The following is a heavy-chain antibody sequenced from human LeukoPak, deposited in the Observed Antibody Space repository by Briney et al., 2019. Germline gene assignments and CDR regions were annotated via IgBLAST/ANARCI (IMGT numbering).Heavy chain of an antibody. J-gene: IGHJ6*02. CDR2: MNPNSGNT. Sequence: ASVKVSCKASGYTFTSYDINWVRQATGQGLEWMGWMNPNSGNTGYAQKFQGRVTMTRNTSTSTAYMELSSLRSEDTAVYYCAGSYSSGWSFYYYYGMDVWGQGTTVTVSS. V-gene: IGHV1-8*01. CDR3: AGSYSSGWSFYYYYGMDV. CDR1: GYTFTSYD. D-gene: IGHD6-19*01.